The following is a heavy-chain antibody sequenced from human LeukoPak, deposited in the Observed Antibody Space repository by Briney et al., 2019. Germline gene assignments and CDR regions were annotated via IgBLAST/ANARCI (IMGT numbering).Heavy chain of an antibody. CDR1: GVSISSGAYY. V-gene: IGHV4-31*03. CDR3: ASSPLYYYDSSGYYH. CDR2: IYFSGST. Sequence: PSETLSLTCFVSGVSISSGAYYWTWIRQHPGKGLEWIGYIYFSGSTYYNPSLKSRVTISVDTSKNQFSLKLSSVTAADTAVYYCASSPLYYYDSSGYYHWGQGTLVTVSS. J-gene: IGHJ5*02. D-gene: IGHD3-22*01.